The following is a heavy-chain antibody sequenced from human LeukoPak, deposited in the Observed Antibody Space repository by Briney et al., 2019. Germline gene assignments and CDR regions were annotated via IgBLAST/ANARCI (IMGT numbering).Heavy chain of an antibody. CDR1: GGSFSSYY. V-gene: IGHV4-34*01. CDR3: ARGLNYCYYGMDV. Sequence: PSETLSLTCAVYGGSFSSYYWSWIRQPPGKGLEWMGEINHSGSTNYNPYLKSRITISVDTSKNQLSLKLSSVTAADTAVYYCARGLNYCYYGMDVWGKGTTVTVSS. J-gene: IGHJ6*04. CDR2: INHSGST.